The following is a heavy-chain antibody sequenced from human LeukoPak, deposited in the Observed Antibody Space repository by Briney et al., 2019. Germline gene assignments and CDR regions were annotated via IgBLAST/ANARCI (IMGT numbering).Heavy chain of an antibody. V-gene: IGHV1-2*04. CDR2: INPNSSGT. D-gene: IGHD6-13*01. J-gene: IGHJ4*02. Sequence: ASVKVSCKASGYTFTGYYMHWVRQAPGQGLEWMGWINPNSSGTNYAQKFQGWVTMTRDTSISTAYMELSRLRSDDTAVYYCARRGDSSSWYRAIDYWGQGTLVTVSS. CDR3: ARRGDSSSWYRAIDY. CDR1: GYTFTGYY.